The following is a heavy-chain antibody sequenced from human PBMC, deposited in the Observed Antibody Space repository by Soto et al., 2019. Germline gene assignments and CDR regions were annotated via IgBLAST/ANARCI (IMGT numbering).Heavy chain of an antibody. J-gene: IGHJ6*02. V-gene: IGHV1-2*04. CDR2: INPNSGGT. D-gene: IGHD1-26*01. CDR1: GYTFTGYY. Sequence: ASVKVSCKASGYTFTGYYMHWVRQAPGQGLEWMGWINPNSGGTNYAQKFQGWVTMTRDTSIRTAYMELSRLRSDDTAVYYCARERSWINSKNEYGMDVWGQGTTVTVSS. CDR3: ARERSWINSKNEYGMDV.